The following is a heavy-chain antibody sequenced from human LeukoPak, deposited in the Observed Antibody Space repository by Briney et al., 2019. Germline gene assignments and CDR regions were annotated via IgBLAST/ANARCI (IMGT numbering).Heavy chain of an antibody. CDR1: GFTVNSNY. V-gene: IGHV3-53*01. D-gene: IGHD2-15*01. CDR3: ARDRTRGGTRDY. CDR2: IFRGGTT. Sequence: GGSLRLSCAASGFTVNSNYMSWVRQAPGKGLEWVSIIFRGGTTFYAYSVKGRFTISRDNSKNTLYLQMNSLRAEDTAVYYCARDRTRGGTRDYWGQGTLVTVSS. J-gene: IGHJ4*02.